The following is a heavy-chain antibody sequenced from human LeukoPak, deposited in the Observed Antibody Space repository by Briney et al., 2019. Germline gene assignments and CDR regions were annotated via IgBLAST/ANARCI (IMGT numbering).Heavy chain of an antibody. V-gene: IGHV3-48*03. CDR1: GFTFSSYE. CDR2: LSSSGSTI. D-gene: IGHD3-16*01. J-gene: IGHJ1*01. CDR3: ARGLNYDSRGGELDFQH. Sequence: GGSLRLSCAASGFTFSSYEMNWVRQAPGKGLEWVSYLSSSGSTIYYADSVKGRFTISRDNAKNSLYLQMSSLRAEDTAVYYCARGLNYDSRGGELDFQHWGQGTLVTVSS.